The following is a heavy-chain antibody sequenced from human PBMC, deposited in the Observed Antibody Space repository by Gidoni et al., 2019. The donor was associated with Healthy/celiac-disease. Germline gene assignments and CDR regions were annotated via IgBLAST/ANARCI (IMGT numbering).Heavy chain of an antibody. CDR3: ARWYDVSIAARPGAFDI. Sequence: QVQLQESGPGLVKPSETLSLTCTVSGGSISSYYWSWIRQPPGKGLEWIGYIYYSGSTNYNPSLKSRVTISVDTSKNQFSLKLSSVTAADTAVYYCARWYDVSIAARPGAFDIWGQGTMVTVSS. J-gene: IGHJ3*02. CDR2: IYYSGST. CDR1: GGSISSYY. V-gene: IGHV4-59*01. D-gene: IGHD6-6*01.